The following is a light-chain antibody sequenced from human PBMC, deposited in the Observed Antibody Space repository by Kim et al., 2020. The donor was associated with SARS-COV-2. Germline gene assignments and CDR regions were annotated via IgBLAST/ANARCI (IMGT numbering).Light chain of an antibody. Sequence: SYELTQPPAVSVAPGKTATITCGGDSIGGKTVHWYQQKPGQAPVLVLYYDSARPSGIPERFSGSNSGNTATLTISRVEAGGEADYYCQVWDTKTDHWVFGGGTKVTVL. CDR2: YDS. J-gene: IGLJ3*02. CDR1: SIGGKT. V-gene: IGLV3-21*04. CDR3: QVWDTKTDHWV.